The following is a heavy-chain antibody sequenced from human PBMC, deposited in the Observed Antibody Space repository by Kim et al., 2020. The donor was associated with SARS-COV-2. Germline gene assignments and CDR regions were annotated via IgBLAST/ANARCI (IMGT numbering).Heavy chain of an antibody. Sequence: SETLSLTCTVSGGSISSSSYYWGWIRQPPGKGLEWIGSIYYSGSTYYNPSLKSRVTISVDTSKNQFSLKLSSVTAADTAVYYCARHSTYYDILTGPYRSAFDIWGQGTMVTVSS. CDR3: ARHSTYYDILTGPYRSAFDI. CDR2: IYYSGST. V-gene: IGHV4-39*01. CDR1: GGSISSSSYY. D-gene: IGHD3-9*01. J-gene: IGHJ3*02.